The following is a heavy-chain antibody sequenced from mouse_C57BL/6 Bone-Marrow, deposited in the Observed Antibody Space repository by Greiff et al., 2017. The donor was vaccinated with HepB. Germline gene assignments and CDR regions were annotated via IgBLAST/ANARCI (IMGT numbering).Heavy chain of an antibody. D-gene: IGHD2-2*01. V-gene: IGHV3-6*01. CDR2: ISYDGSN. Sequence: DVHLVESGPGLVKPSQSLSLTCSVTGYSITSGYYWNWIRQFPGNKLEWMGYISYDGSNNYNPSLKNRISITRDTSKNQFFLKLNSVTTEDTATYYCASGVTTPFAYWGQGTLVTVSA. CDR1: GYSITSGYY. J-gene: IGHJ3*01. CDR3: ASGVTTPFAY.